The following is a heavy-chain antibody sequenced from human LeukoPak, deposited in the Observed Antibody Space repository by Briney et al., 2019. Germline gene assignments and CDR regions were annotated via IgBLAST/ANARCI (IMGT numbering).Heavy chain of an antibody. CDR3: AREQLAYGLNWLNP. CDR1: GFTVSSNY. V-gene: IGHV3-66*01. CDR2: IYSGGST. J-gene: IGHJ5*02. D-gene: IGHD6-13*01. Sequence: GGSLRLSCAASGFTVSSNYMSWFRQAPGKGLEGVSVIYSGGSTYYADSVKGRFTISRDNSKNTLYLQMNSLRAEDTAVYYCAREQLAYGLNWLNPWGQGTLVTVSS.